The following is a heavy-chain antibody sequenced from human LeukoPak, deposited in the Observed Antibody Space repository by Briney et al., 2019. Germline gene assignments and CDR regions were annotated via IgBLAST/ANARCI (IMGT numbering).Heavy chain of an antibody. CDR1: GYTLTELS. Sequence: ASVKVSCKFSGYTLTELSMHWVRQAPGKGPEWMGGFDPEDGETIYAQKFQGRVTMTEDTYTDTAYMELSSLRSEDTAVYYCATIDRHYDSSGYWGQGTLVIVSS. J-gene: IGHJ4*02. CDR2: FDPEDGET. D-gene: IGHD3-22*01. CDR3: ATIDRHYDSSGY. V-gene: IGHV1-24*01.